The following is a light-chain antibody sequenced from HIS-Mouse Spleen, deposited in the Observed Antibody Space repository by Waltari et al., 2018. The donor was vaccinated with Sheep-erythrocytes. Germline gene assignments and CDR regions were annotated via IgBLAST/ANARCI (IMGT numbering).Light chain of an antibody. CDR3: QQSYSTPYT. J-gene: IGKJ2*01. CDR2: AAS. V-gene: IGKV1-39*01. CDR1: QSISSY. Sequence: DIQMTQSPSSLSASVGDRVTITCRASQSISSYLNWYQQKPGKAPKRLIYAASSLQSGVPSRFSGSGSGTDFTLTISSLQPEDFATYYCQQSYSTPYTFGQGTKL.